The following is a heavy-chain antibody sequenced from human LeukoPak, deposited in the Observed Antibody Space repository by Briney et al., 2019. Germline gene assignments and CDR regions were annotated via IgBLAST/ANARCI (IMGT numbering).Heavy chain of an antibody. D-gene: IGHD1-1*01. CDR3: ARQNGYFQQ. V-gene: IGHV4-59*08. J-gene: IGHJ1*01. CDR1: GGSFSGYY. CDR2: IDDSRRT. Sequence: SETLSLTCAVYGGSFSGYYWSWIRQPPGKGLEWIGYIDDSRRTNYNPSLKSRVTISVDTSKNQFSLNLISVTATDTAVYYCARQNGYFQQWGQGTLVTVSS.